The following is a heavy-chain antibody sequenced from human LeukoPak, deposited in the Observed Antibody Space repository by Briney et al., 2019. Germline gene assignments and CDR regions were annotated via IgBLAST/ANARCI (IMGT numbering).Heavy chain of an antibody. D-gene: IGHD6-19*01. V-gene: IGHV4-39*01. CDR1: GGSISNSNYY. J-gene: IGHJ5*02. CDR2: INYGGTT. Sequence: SETLSLTCKVSGGSISNSNYYWSWIRQPPGKELEWLASINYGGTTYYNPSLKSRVTISVDTSKNQFSLKLSSVTAADTAVYYCARHGGPGYSSGWYSWFDPWGQGMLVTVSS. CDR3: ARHGGPGYSSGWYSWFDP.